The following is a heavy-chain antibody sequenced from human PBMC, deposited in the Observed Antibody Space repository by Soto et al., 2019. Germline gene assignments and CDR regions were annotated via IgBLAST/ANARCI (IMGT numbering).Heavy chain of an antibody. Sequence: SETLSLTCTVSGVSLGSYYWSWIRQPPGKVLEWIGSVFYTGRANYNASLKSRVSISLDPSNYQFSTKLSSVTAADTAVYYCARDGDGRMTTKPYYYNGMDVWGPGTTVTVSS. CDR1: GVSLGSYY. CDR2: VFYTGRA. D-gene: IGHD4-4*01. V-gene: IGHV4-59*01. CDR3: ARDGDGRMTTKPYYYNGMDV. J-gene: IGHJ6*02.